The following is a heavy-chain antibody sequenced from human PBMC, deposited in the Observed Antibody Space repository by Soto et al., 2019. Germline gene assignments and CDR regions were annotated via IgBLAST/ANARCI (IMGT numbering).Heavy chain of an antibody. CDR3: AIFFFQAEDAIRDTVPVSAVLLNRSSDL. Sequence: KELEWIEVISYDGINEYYADSVKGRLTISRDYSKNTLFLQMSSLRVEDTAVYYCAIFFFQAEDAIRDTVPVSAVLLNRSSDL. V-gene: IGHV3-30*15. CDR2: ISYDGINE. J-gene: IGHJ2*01. D-gene: IGHD3-3*01.